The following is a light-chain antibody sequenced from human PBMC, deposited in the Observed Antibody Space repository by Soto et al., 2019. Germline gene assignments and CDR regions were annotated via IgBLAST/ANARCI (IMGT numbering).Light chain of an antibody. J-gene: IGKJ1*01. Sequence: DIQMTQSPSSISASVGDRVTITCRASQRISSYLNWYQQVPGKAPKLLIYAASSLQSGVPSRFSGSGSGTDFTLTISSLQPEDFATYYCQQSNSSPRTFGQGTKVDIK. CDR1: QRISSY. CDR2: AAS. CDR3: QQSNSSPRT. V-gene: IGKV1-39*01.